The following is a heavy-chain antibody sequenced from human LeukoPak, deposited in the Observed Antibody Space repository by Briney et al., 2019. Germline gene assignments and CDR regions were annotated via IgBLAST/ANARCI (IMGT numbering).Heavy chain of an antibody. CDR3: ARDYADYVGYFFFDY. J-gene: IGHJ4*02. CDR1: GFTFNNYA. Sequence: GGSLRLSCAASGFTFNNYAMNWVCQAPGKGLEWVSSISGGGETTYYADSAKGRFTISRDNPQNTLYLQMNSLRAEDTAVYYCARDYADYVGYFFFDYWGQGTLVTVSS. V-gene: IGHV3-23*01. CDR2: ISGGGETT. D-gene: IGHD4-17*01.